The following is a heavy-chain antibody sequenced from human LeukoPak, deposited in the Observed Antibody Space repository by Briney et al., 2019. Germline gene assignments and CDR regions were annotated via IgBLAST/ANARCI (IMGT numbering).Heavy chain of an antibody. D-gene: IGHD2-2*01. V-gene: IGHV1-69*05. CDR1: GGTFSSYA. J-gene: IGHJ3*02. CDR3: ARGVLPPRVPAALGDAFDI. Sequence: SVTVSCKASGGTFSSYAISWVRQAPGQGLEWMGGIIPIFGTANYAQKFQGRVTITTDESTSTAYMELSSLRSEDTAVYYCARGVLPPRVPAALGDAFDIWGQGTMVTVSS. CDR2: IIPIFGTA.